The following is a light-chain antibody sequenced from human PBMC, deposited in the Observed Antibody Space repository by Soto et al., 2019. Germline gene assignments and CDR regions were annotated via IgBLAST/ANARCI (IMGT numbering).Light chain of an antibody. CDR1: KNDIGVYDF. J-gene: IGLJ1*01. Sequence: SVLTQPPSASVSPGQSVTISCTGTKNDIGVYDFVSWYQHHPGKAPRLIIYEVVQRPSGVPDRFSGSKSGNTASLTVSGLQAADEADYFCKSYAGSNNYVFGSGTKVTVL. CDR3: KSYAGSNNYV. CDR2: EVV. V-gene: IGLV2-8*01.